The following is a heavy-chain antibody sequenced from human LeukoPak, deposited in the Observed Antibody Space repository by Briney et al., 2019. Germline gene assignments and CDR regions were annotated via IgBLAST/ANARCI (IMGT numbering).Heavy chain of an antibody. D-gene: IGHD6-6*01. CDR2: IYYSGST. J-gene: IGHJ4*02. V-gene: IGHV4-39*01. CDR1: GGSISSSSYY. CDR3: ARHEVAARVYFDY. Sequence: SETLSLTCTVSGGSISSSSYYWGWIRQPPGKGLEWIGSIYYSGSTYYNPSLKSRVTISVDTSKNQFSLKLSSVTAADTAVYYCARHEVAARVYFDYWGQGTLVTVSS.